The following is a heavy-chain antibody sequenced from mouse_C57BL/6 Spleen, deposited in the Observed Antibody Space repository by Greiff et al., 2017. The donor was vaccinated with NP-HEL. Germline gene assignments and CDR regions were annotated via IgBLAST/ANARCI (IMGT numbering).Heavy chain of an antibody. CDR2: INYDGSST. V-gene: IGHV5-16*01. CDR3: ARDLYSDY. Sequence: EVQGVASEGGLVQPGSSMKLSCTASGFTFSDYYMAWVRQVPEKGLEWVANINYDGSSTYYLDSLKSRFIISRDNAKNILYLQMSSLKSEDTATYYCARDLYSDYWGQGTTLTVSS. CDR1: GFTFSDYY. J-gene: IGHJ2*01.